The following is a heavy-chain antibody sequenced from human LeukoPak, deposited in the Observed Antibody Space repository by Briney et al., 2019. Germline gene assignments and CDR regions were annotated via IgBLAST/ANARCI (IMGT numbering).Heavy chain of an antibody. D-gene: IGHD1-26*01. J-gene: IGHJ4*02. CDR3: ARGRGVGATTVQLFDY. V-gene: IGHV1-8*01. CDR1: GYTFTSYD. CDR2: MNPNSGNT. Sequence: ASVKVSCKASGYTFTSYDINWVRQATGQGLECIGWMNPNSGNTGYAQKFQGRVTMTRNTSISTAYMELSSMRSEDTAVYYCARGRGVGATTVQLFDYWGQGTLVTVSS.